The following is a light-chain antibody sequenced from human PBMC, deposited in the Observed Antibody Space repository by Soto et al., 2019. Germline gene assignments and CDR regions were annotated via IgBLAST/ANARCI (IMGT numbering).Light chain of an antibody. CDR1: QGISGW. CDR2: AAY. J-gene: IGKJ1*01. CDR3: QQAHSFPRT. Sequence: DIQMTQSPSSVSASVGDRVTITCRASQGISGWLAWFQQKPGKAPKLLIYAAYSLQSGVPSRFSGSGSGTNFTLTIYSLQPEDTAIYYCQQAHSFPRTFGQGTKVEIK. V-gene: IGKV1-12*01.